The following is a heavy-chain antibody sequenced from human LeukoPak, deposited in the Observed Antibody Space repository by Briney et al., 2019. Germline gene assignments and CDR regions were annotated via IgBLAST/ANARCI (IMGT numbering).Heavy chain of an antibody. CDR3: ARNHYDFWSEISQPPWWFDP. CDR1: GGTFSSYA. CDR2: IIPIFGTA. D-gene: IGHD3-3*01. V-gene: IGHV1-69*01. J-gene: IGHJ5*02. Sequence: SVKVSCKASGGTFSSYAISWVRQAPGQGLEWMGGIIPIFGTANYAQKFQGRVTITADESTSTAYMELSSLRSEDTAVYHCARNHYDFWSEISQPPWWFDPWGQGTLVTVSS.